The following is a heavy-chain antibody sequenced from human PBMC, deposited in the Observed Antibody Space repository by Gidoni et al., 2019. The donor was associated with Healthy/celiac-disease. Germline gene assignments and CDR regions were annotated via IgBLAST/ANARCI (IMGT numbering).Heavy chain of an antibody. V-gene: IGHV3-23*01. Sequence: EVQLLASGGGLVQPGGSLSLPCAASGFTFSSYAVSCVRQAPGEGLEWVSAISGSGGSTYYDYSVKGRFTISRDNSKNTLYLQMNRLRAEDTAVYYCAKDGGGAFDYWGQVTLVTVSS. CDR2: ISGSGGST. J-gene: IGHJ4*02. CDR3: AKDGGGAFDY. D-gene: IGHD2-21*01. CDR1: GFTFSSYA.